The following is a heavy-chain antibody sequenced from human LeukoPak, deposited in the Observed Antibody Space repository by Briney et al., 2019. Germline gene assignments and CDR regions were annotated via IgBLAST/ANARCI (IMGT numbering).Heavy chain of an antibody. J-gene: IGHJ4*02. CDR3: AKDMRGGSYNFDY. D-gene: IGHD1-26*01. V-gene: IGHV3-43D*03. CDR1: GFTFDDYA. CDR2: ISWDGGTT. Sequence: GGSLRLSCAASGFTFDDYAMHWVRQAPGKGLEWVSFISWDGGTTYYADSVKGRFTISRDNSKNSLYLQMNSLRAEGTALYYCAKDMRGGSYNFDYWGQGTLVTVSS.